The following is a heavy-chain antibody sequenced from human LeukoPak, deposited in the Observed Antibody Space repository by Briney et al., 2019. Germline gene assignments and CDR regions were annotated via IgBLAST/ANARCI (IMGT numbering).Heavy chain of an antibody. D-gene: IGHD2-21*02. Sequence: ASVKVSCKASGYTFTSYDINWVRQATGQGLEWMGWMNPNSGNTGYAQKFQARVTMTRNTSISTAYMELRTLSSEATAVYYCARGKYCGGDCYSLDYWGQGPLVTVSS. CDR1: GYTFTSYD. CDR2: MNPNSGNT. V-gene: IGHV1-8*01. J-gene: IGHJ4*02. CDR3: ARGKYCGGDCYSLDY.